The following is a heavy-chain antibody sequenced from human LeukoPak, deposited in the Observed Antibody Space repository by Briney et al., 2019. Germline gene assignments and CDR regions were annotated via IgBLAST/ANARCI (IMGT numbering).Heavy chain of an antibody. CDR3: AREGLTTSRNNAFDI. D-gene: IGHD4-11*01. CDR2: IWSDESKK. Sequence: GGSLRLSCAASGYTFSSYGMHWVRQRPGKGLEWLTVIWSDESKKYYGDSVKGRFTVSRDNSKNTLYLDINSLRVDDTAVYYCAREGLTTSRNNAFDIWGQGTMVAVSP. V-gene: IGHV3-33*01. CDR1: GYTFSSYG. J-gene: IGHJ3*02.